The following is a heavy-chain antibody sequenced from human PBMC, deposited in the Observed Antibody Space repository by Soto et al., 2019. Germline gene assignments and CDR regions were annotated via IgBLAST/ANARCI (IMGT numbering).Heavy chain of an antibody. Sequence: PSQTLSLTCAISGDSVSDSSVSWNWIRQSPSRGLEWLGRTNYGSKWSYAYAESVRSRITINADTSKNQFSLHLNSVTAEDTAVYYCAAGSGDFWSGYVRWFDPWGQGTLVTVSS. CDR2: TNYGSKWSY. CDR1: GDSVSDSSVS. CDR3: AAGSGDFWSGYVRWFDP. J-gene: IGHJ5*02. D-gene: IGHD3-3*01. V-gene: IGHV6-1*01.